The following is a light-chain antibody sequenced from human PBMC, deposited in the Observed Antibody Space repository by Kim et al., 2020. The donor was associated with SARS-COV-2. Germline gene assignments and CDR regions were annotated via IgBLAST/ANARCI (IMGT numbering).Light chain of an antibody. V-gene: IGLV2-14*03. CDR1: SSVVGGYNY. CDR2: DVS. Sequence: PGQSITISCTGTSSVVGGYNYVSCYQQHRGNAPNLMIYDVSNRPSGVSNRFAGSTSGNTASLTISGLQAEDEADYYCSSYTSSSTVFGGGTQLTVL. J-gene: IGLJ2*01. CDR3: SSYTSSSTV.